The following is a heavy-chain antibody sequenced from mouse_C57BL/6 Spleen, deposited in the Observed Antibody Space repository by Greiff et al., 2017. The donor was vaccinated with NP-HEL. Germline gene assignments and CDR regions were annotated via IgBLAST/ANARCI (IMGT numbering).Heavy chain of an antibody. J-gene: IGHJ2*01. CDR3: TRGALYYGFDY. D-gene: IGHD2-1*01. V-gene: IGHV6-6*01. CDR2: IRNKANNHAT. CDR1: GFTFSDAW. Sequence: EVQLVESGGGLVQPGGSMKLSCAASGFTFSDAWMDWVRQSPEKGLEWVAEIRNKANNHATYYAESVKGRFTISRDDSKSSVYLQMNSLRAEDTGIYYCTRGALYYGFDYWGQGTTLTVSS.